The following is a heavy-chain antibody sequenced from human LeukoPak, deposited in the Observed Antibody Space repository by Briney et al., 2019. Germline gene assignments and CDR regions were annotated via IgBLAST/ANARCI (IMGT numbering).Heavy chain of an antibody. J-gene: IGHJ4*02. Sequence: SETLSLTCTVSGGSISSYYWSWIRQPAGKGLEWIGRIYTSGSTNYNPSLKSRVTMSVDTSKNQFSLKLSSVTAADTAVYYCTRHWSTGNSFYRFDFWGQGTLVTVSS. CDR3: TRHWSTGNSFYRFDF. CDR2: IYTSGST. V-gene: IGHV4-4*07. D-gene: IGHD4-23*01. CDR1: GGSISSYY.